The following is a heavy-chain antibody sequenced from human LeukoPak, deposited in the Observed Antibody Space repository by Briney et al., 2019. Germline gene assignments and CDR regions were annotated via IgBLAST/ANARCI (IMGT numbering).Heavy chain of an antibody. CDR2: ISGSGGST. CDR1: GFTFSSYG. Sequence: PGGSLRLSCAASGFTFSSYGMSWVRQAPGKGLEWVSAISGSGGSTYYADSVKGRFTISRDNSKNTLYLQMNSLRAEDTAVYYCAKGGVGATTFAYWGQGTLVTVSS. V-gene: IGHV3-23*01. J-gene: IGHJ4*02. CDR3: AKGGVGATTFAY. D-gene: IGHD1-26*01.